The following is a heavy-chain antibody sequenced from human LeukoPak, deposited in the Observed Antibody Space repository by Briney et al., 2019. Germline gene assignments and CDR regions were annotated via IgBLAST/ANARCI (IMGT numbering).Heavy chain of an antibody. CDR3: AKDREPLAYHAMDV. Sequence: GRSLRLSCVGSDFTFSLYAMSWVRQAPGKGLEWVSVINNSGGNTYYVDSVRGRFTISRDNSKNTLYLQMNSLRVQDTGTYYCAKDREPLAYHAMDVWGQGTRVTVSS. J-gene: IGHJ6*02. V-gene: IGHV3-23*01. CDR1: DFTFSLYA. D-gene: IGHD6-13*01. CDR2: INNSGGNT.